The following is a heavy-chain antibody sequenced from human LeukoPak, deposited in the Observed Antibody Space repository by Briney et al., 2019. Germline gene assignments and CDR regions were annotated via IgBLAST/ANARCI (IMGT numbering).Heavy chain of an antibody. D-gene: IGHD4-23*01. J-gene: IGHJ5*02. V-gene: IGHV4-59*12. CDR1: GGSISSYY. Sequence: SETLSLTCTVSGGSISSYYWSWIRQPPGKGLEWIGYIYYSGSTNYNPSLKSRVTISVDTSKNQFSLKLSSVTAADTAVYYCARGGLGHRWSVQNWFDPWGQGTLVTVSS. CDR3: ARGGLGHRWSVQNWFDP. CDR2: IYYSGST.